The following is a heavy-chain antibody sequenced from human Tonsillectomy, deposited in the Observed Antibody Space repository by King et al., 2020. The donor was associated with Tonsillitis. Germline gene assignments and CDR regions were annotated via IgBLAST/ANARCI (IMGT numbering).Heavy chain of an antibody. V-gene: IGHV5-51*03. J-gene: IGHJ4*02. CDR3: GRPADDYVPFNY. Sequence: VQLVESGAEVKRPGDSLKISCKGSGYSFTSVWIGWVRQLPGKGLEGMVIIYPGDSDTRYSPSFQGQVTISSDKSTRTAYLQWSSLKASDTAMYYCGRPADDYVPFNYWGQGTLVTVSS. CDR1: GYSFTSVW. CDR2: IYPGDSDT. D-gene: IGHD3-16*01.